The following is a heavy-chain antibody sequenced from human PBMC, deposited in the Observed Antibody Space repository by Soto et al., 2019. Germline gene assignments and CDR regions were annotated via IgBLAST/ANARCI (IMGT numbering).Heavy chain of an antibody. Sequence: QVQLVQSGAEVKKPGASVKVSCKASGYTFTDYYIHWVRQAPGQGLEWMGWINPNSGDTNYAQKFQGWVTMTRDTSFSTVYMEPGRLTSDDTAVYYCARDVNMDVWGQGTTVTVSS. J-gene: IGHJ6*02. CDR3: ARDVNMDV. CDR1: GYTFTDYY. CDR2: INPNSGDT. V-gene: IGHV1-2*04.